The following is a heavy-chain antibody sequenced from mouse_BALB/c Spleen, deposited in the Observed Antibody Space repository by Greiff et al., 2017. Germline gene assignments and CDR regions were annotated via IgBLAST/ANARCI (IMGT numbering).Heavy chain of an antibody. CDR3: ARPPYYYGSSYDAMDY. J-gene: IGHJ4*01. D-gene: IGHD1-1*01. V-gene: IGHV5-12-1*01. CDR1: GFAFSSYD. CDR2: ISSGGGST. Sequence: VQLKESGGGLVKPGGSLKLSCAASGFAFSSYDMSWVRQTPEKRLEWVAYISSGGGSTYYPDTVKGRFTISRDNAKNTLYLQMSSLKSEDTAMYYCARPPYYYGSSYDAMDYWGQGTSVTVSS.